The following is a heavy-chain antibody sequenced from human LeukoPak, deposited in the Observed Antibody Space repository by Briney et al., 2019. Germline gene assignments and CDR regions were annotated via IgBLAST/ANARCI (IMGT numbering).Heavy chain of an antibody. CDR3: ARGSSGDYSVSGSAWFDP. CDR2: MNPNSGNT. J-gene: IGHJ5*02. D-gene: IGHD3-10*01. Sequence: ASVKVSCKASGGTFTNYDINWVRLATGQGLEWMGWMNPNSGNTGYAQKFQGRVTMTRNTSVSTAYMDLSSLRSEDTAVYYCARGSSGDYSVSGSAWFDPWGQGTLVTVSS. V-gene: IGHV1-8*01. CDR1: GGTFTNYD.